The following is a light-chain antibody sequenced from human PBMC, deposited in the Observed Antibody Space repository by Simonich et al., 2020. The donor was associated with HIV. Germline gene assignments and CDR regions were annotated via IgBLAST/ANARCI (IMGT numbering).Light chain of an antibody. Sequence: QSALTQPASVSGSPGQSITISCTGTSSDVGGYNYVSWYQQHPGKAPKVMIYDVSKRPSGVSNRFSGSKSGNTASLTISGLQAEDEAEYYCSSYTSSSTFDVVFGGGTKLTVL. CDR1: SSDVGGYNY. CDR2: DVS. V-gene: IGLV2-14*03. J-gene: IGLJ2*01. CDR3: SSYTSSSTFDVV.